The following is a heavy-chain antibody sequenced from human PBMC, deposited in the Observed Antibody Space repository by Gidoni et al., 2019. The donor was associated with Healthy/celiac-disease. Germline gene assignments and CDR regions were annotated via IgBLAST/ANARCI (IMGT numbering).Heavy chain of an antibody. D-gene: IGHD2-15*01. J-gene: IGHJ6*03. V-gene: IGHV3-53*01. CDR3: ARGGGSGRGSHMDV. CDR1: GFTVSSNY. CDR2: IYSGGST. Sequence: EVQLVESGGGLIQPGGSMRLSCAASGFTVSSNYMSWVRQAPGKGLEWVSVIYSGGSTYYADSVKGRFTISRDNSKNTLYLQMNSLRAEDTAVYYCARGGGSGRGSHMDVWGKGTTVTVSS.